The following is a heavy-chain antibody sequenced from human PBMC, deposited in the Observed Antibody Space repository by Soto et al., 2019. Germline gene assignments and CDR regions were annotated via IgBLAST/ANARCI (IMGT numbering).Heavy chain of an antibody. J-gene: IGHJ6*03. V-gene: IGHV4-39*01. D-gene: IGHD2-2*01. CDR2: IYYSGST. CDR1: GGSISSSSYY. Sequence: SETLSLTCTVSGGSISSSSYYWGWIRQPPGKGLEWIGSIYYSGSTYYNPSLKSRVTISVDTSKNQFSLKLSSVTAADTAVYYCARNHCSSTSCYVDYYYYMDVWGKGTTVTVSS. CDR3: ARNHCSSTSCYVDYYYYMDV.